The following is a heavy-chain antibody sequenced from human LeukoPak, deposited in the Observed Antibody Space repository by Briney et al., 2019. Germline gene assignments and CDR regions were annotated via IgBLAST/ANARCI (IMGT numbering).Heavy chain of an antibody. V-gene: IGHV4-59*08. D-gene: IGHD3-22*01. CDR3: ARHGGITYYYDSSGYGFDY. Sequence: SETLSLTCTVSGGSISSYYWSWIRQPPGKGLEWIGYIYYSGSTNYNPSLKSRVTISVDTSRNQFSLKLSSVTAADTAVYYCARHGGITYYYDSSGYGFDYWGQGTQVTVSS. CDR1: GGSISSYY. J-gene: IGHJ4*02. CDR2: IYYSGST.